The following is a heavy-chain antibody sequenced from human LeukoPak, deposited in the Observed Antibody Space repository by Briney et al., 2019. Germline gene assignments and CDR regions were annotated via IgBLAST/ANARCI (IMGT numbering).Heavy chain of an antibody. J-gene: IGHJ4*02. Sequence: SETLSLTCAVYGGSLSGYYWSWIRQSPGKGLEWIGEINHSGSTNYNPSLKSRVTMSVDTSQKQFSLKLSSVTAADTAVYYCARGHLKRGSGSYYGVWGQGTLVTVSS. V-gene: IGHV4-34*01. CDR1: GGSLSGYY. D-gene: IGHD3-10*01. CDR3: ARGHLKRGSGSYYGV. CDR2: INHSGST.